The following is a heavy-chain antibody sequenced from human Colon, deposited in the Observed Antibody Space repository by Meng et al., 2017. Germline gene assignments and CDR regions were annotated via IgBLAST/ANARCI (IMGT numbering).Heavy chain of an antibody. CDR3: ARAVVRGVDADAFDI. Sequence: SETLSLTCTVSGDSISSGSYFWSWIRPPAGKGLEWIGRIYTSGSTNYNPSLESPVTISVDTSRNQFSLKLISVTAADTAVYYCARAVVRGVDADAFDIWGQGTVVTVSS. D-gene: IGHD3-10*01. CDR1: GDSISSGSYF. CDR2: IYTSGST. J-gene: IGHJ3*02. V-gene: IGHV4-61*02.